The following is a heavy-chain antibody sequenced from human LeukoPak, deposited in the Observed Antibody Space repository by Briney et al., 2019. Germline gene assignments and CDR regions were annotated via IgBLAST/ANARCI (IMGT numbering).Heavy chain of an antibody. CDR3: ARGRQEISMILVVMTGVSYYLDV. J-gene: IGHJ6*03. CDR1: GGSFSGYY. D-gene: IGHD3-22*01. V-gene: IGHV4-34*01. CDR2: INPSGST. Sequence: SETLSLTCAVYGGSFSGYYWTWIRQSPGKGLEWIGEINPSGSTYYNPYLKSRLTISRDTSKNQISLRLSSVTAADTAVYYCARGRQEISMILVVMTGVSYYLDVWGKGTTVTVS.